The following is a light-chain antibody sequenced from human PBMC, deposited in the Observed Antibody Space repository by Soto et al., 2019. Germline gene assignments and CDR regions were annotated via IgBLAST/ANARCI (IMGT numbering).Light chain of an antibody. J-gene: IGLJ2*01. Sequence: NFMLTQPHSGSESPGKTVTISCTRSSGSIASNYVQWYQQRPGSAPTPVIYEDNERPSGVPDRFSGSIDSSSNSASLTISGLKTDDEADYYCQSYHSGNVVFGGGTQLTVL. CDR2: EDN. V-gene: IGLV6-57*04. CDR3: QSYHSGNVV. CDR1: SGSIASNY.